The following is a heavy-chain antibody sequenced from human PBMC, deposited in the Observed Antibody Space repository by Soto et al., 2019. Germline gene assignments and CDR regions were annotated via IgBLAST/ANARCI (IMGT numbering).Heavy chain of an antibody. V-gene: IGHV4-59*08. CDR1: GASISRYY. CDR2: IYYSGST. CDR3: ARPQKMVRGVRDAYDV. J-gene: IGHJ3*01. D-gene: IGHD3-10*01. Sequence: QVQLQESGPGLVKPSETLSLTCTVSGASISRYYWTWIRQFPGKGLEWIGYIYYSGSTNYNPSLKSRLTISSDTSKNQFSLRLSSVTAADTAIYYCARPQKMVRGVRDAYDVWGQGTMVIVS.